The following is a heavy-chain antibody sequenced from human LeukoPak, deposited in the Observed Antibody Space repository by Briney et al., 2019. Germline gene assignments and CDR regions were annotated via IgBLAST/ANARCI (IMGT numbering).Heavy chain of an antibody. J-gene: IGHJ4*02. CDR2: MYYSGST. Sequence: SETLSLTCSVSGGSISSSIYYWGWLRQPPGKGLEWLGSMYYSGSTYYNPSLKSRVTISVDTSKSQFSLNLSSVTAADTAVYYCARQDYSNYVAYFDYWGQGTLVTVSS. D-gene: IGHD4-11*01. V-gene: IGHV4-39*01. CDR3: ARQDYSNYVAYFDY. CDR1: GGSISSSIYY.